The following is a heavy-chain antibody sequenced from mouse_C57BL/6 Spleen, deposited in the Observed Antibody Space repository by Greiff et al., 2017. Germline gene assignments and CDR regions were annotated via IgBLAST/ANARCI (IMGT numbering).Heavy chain of an antibody. CDR1: GYTFTSYW. J-gene: IGHJ1*03. V-gene: IGHV1-55*01. Sequence: QVQLQQPGAELVKPGASVKMSCKASGYTFTSYWITWVKQRPGQGLEWIGDIYPGSGSTNYNEKFKSNATLTVDTSSSTAYMQLSSLTSEDSAVYYCARSGYYYGPRYFDVWGTGTTVTVSS. D-gene: IGHD1-1*01. CDR3: ARSGYYYGPRYFDV. CDR2: IYPGSGST.